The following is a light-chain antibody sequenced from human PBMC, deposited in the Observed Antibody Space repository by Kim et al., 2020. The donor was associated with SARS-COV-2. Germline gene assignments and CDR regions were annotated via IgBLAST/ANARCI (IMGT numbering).Light chain of an antibody. V-gene: IGLV1-40*01. CDR2: VNS. CDR3: QSYDSRLSGSV. CDR1: SSNIGAGYD. Sequence: QSVLTQPPSVSGAPGQRVTISCTGSSSNIGAGYDVHWYQQLPGTAPKLLIYVNSNRPSGVRDRFSGSKSGTSASLGITGLQAEDEADYYCQSYDSRLSGSVFGGGTQLTVL. J-gene: IGLJ3*02.